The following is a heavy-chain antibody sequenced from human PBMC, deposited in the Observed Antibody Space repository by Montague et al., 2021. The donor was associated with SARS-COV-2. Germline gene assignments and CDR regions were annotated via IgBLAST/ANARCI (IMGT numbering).Heavy chain of an antibody. D-gene: IGHD3-16*01. V-gene: IGHV4-59*01. J-gene: IGHJ5*02. Sequence: SETLSLTCTVSGGSISSNYWSWIRQPPGKGLEWIGYIYYRGSTNYNPSLKGRVTIAVDTSKNQFSLKVSSVTAADTAVYYCARGRQYNWFDTWGRGKLVTVSS. CDR3: ARGRQYNWFDT. CDR1: GGSISSNY. CDR2: IYYRGST.